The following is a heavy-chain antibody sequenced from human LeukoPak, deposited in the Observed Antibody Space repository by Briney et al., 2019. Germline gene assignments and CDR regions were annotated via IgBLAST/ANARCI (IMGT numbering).Heavy chain of an antibody. D-gene: IGHD2-21*02. CDR3: AREEGYCGGDCSFDY. Sequence: PGGSLRLSCAAAGFTFSSYSTNWVRQAPGKGLEWVSSISSSSSYIYYADSVKGRFTISRDNAKNSLYLQMNSLRAEDTAVYYCAREEGYCGGDCSFDYWGQGTLVTVSS. J-gene: IGHJ4*02. CDR1: GFTFSSYS. V-gene: IGHV3-21*01. CDR2: ISSSSSYI.